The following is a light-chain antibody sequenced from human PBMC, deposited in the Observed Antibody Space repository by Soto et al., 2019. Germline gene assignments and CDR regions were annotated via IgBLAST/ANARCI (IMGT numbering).Light chain of an antibody. CDR3: SSYTSSYTWI. J-gene: IGLJ3*02. CDR2: GVT. CDR1: TNDVGGYNY. V-gene: IGLV2-14*03. Sequence: QSVLTQPASVSGSPGQSITISCSGTTNDVGGYNYVSWYQQHPGKAPKLLIYGVTDRPSGVSSRFYGSKSGNAASLTISGLQAEDEGDYYCSSYTSSYTWIFGGGTKVTVL.